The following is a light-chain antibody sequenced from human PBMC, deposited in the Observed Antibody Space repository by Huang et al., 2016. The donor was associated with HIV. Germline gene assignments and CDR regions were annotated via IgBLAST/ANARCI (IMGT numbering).Light chain of an antibody. J-gene: IGKJ1*01. CDR2: KVA. CDR1: QSLVHSDGNTY. V-gene: IGKV2-30*02. CDR3: MQGTHWPRT. Sequence: DVVMTQSPLSLPVTLGQPASISCRSSQSLVHSDGNTYLNWFQQRPGQSPRRLIYKVASRDSGGPDRFSGSGSGTDFTLRISRVEADDVGVYYCMQGTHWPRTFGQGTKVEIK.